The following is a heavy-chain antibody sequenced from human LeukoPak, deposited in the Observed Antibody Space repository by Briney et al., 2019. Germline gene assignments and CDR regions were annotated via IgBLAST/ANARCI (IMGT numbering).Heavy chain of an antibody. Sequence: ASVKVSCKASGYTFTDYYIHWVRQAPRQGLEWMGWINPNNGDTNYAQKFQGRVTMTRDTSISTAYMEVTRLRSDDTAVYYCARDPPEYYDSSGFYDYWGQGTLVTVSS. CDR2: INPNNGDT. J-gene: IGHJ4*02. CDR1: GYTFTDYY. D-gene: IGHD3-22*01. CDR3: ARDPPEYYDSSGFYDY. V-gene: IGHV1-2*02.